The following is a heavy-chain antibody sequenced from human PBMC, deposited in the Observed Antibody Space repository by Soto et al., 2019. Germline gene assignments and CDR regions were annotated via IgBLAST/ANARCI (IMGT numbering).Heavy chain of an antibody. V-gene: IGHV5-51*01. Sequence: EVQLVQSGAEVKKPGESLKISCKGSGYSFTSYWIGWVRQMPGKGLEWMGIIYPGDSDTRYSPSFQGQVTISADKSISTAYLQWSSLKASDTAMYYCARQQAGYGNYDSRIGSFDPWGQGTLVTVSS. CDR3: ARQQAGYGNYDSRIGSFDP. J-gene: IGHJ5*02. D-gene: IGHD3-22*01. CDR2: IYPGDSDT. CDR1: GYSFTSYW.